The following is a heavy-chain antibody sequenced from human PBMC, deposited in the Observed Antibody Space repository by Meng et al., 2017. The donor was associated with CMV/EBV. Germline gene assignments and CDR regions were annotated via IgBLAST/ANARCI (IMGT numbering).Heavy chain of an antibody. CDR1: GYSISSGYY. CDR2: IKQDGSEK. CDR3: ARSDCSSTSCYNYYYYGMDV. D-gene: IGHD2-2*02. Sequence: GGSLRLSCTVSGYSISSGYYWGWIRQPPGKGLEWVANIKQDGSEKYYVDSVKGRFTISRDNAKNSLYLQMNSLRAEDTAVYYCARSDCSSTSCYNYYYYGMDVWGQGTTVTVSS. V-gene: IGHV3-7*01. J-gene: IGHJ6*02.